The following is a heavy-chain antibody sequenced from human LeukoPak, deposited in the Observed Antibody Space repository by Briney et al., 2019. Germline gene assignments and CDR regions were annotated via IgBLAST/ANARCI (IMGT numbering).Heavy chain of an antibody. V-gene: IGHV1-18*01. CDR1: GYTFTSFG. CDR2: ISAYNGNT. D-gene: IGHD5-18*01. CDR3: ARSSDTAMVTLGDY. Sequence: ASVKVSCKASGYTFTSFGFGWVRQAPGQGLEWMGRISAYNGNTDYVQRFQGRVAMTTDTSTNTAYMELRSLRSDDTAVYYCARSSDTAMVTLGDYWGQGTLVTVSS. J-gene: IGHJ4*02.